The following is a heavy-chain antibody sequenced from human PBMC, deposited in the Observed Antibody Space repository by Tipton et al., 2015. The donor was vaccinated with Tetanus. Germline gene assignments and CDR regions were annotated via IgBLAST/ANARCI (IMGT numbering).Heavy chain of an antibody. Sequence: GLVKPSETLSLTCNVSGGSITSYYWSWIRRRPGRGLEWVGYVHYTGKDNYSPSLRSRVTLSVDTPKNQFSLRLNSVTAADTAMYYCVRSSPIRVADKWGVDWFDPWGQGTLVTVSS. CDR1: GGSITSYY. CDR2: VHYTGKD. CDR3: VRSSPIRVADKWGVDWFDP. J-gene: IGHJ5*02. D-gene: IGHD6-19*01. V-gene: IGHV4-59*13.